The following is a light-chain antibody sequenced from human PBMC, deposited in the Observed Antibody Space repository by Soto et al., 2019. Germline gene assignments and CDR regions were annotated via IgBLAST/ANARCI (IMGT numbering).Light chain of an antibody. CDR2: KAS. V-gene: IGKV1-5*03. CDR3: QQYSIFSLT. Sequence: DIQMTQSPSTLSASVGDRVTITCRASQSISSWLAWYQQKPGKAPKLLIYKASSLDSGVPSRFSGSRSETEFTLTISSLQPDDFATYYCQQYSIFSLTFGGGTKVEIK. J-gene: IGKJ4*01. CDR1: QSISSW.